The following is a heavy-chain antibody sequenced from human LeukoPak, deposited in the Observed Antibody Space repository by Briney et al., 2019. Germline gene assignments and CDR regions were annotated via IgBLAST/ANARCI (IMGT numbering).Heavy chain of an antibody. CDR1: GFTFSNFI. Sequence: GGSLRLSCAASGFTFSNFIMNWVRQAPGKGLEWVSSIGGRSSYIYYADSVKGRFTISRDNAKNSLYLQVNSLRAEDTATYYCARDSAAAGLDYWGQGTLVIVSS. J-gene: IGHJ4*02. D-gene: IGHD6-13*01. V-gene: IGHV3-21*01. CDR3: ARDSAAAGLDY. CDR2: IGGRSSYI.